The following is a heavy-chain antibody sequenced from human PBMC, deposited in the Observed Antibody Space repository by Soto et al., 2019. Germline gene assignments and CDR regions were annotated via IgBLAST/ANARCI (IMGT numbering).Heavy chain of an antibody. CDR3: ASTLYCSGGSCATLFDY. CDR1: GWSFSGYY. D-gene: IGHD2-15*01. Sequence: SETLSLTCAFYGWSFSGYYWILIRQPPGKGLEWIGEINHSGSTNYNPSLKSRVTISVDTSKNQFSLKLSSVTAADTAVYYCASTLYCSGGSCATLFDYWGQGTLVTVSS. V-gene: IGHV4-34*01. CDR2: INHSGST. J-gene: IGHJ4*02.